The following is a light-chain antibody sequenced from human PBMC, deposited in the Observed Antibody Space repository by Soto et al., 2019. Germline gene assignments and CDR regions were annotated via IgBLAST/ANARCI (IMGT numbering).Light chain of an antibody. CDR3: QHYYSIPWT. CDR2: WAS. Sequence: DIVMTQSPDSLAVSLGERATINCKSSQSVFTNSNNKNCIAWYQQKSGQPPKLLIYWASSRESGVPDRFSGGGSGTDFTLTISSLQAEDVATYYCQHYYSIPWTFRQGTRVEIK. J-gene: IGKJ1*01. CDR1: QSVFTNSNNKNC. V-gene: IGKV4-1*01.